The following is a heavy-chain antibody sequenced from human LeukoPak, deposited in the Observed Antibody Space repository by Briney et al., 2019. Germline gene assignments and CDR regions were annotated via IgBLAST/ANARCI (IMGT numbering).Heavy chain of an antibody. CDR2: ISGSGGGT. Sequence: GGSLRLSCAASGFTFNSYAMTWVRQAPGKGLEWVSAISGSGGGTYFADSVKGRFTISRDNSKNTLYLQMDSLRAEDTAVYYCAKPRPGGSTEPFDSWGQGTLVTVSS. V-gene: IGHV3-23*01. D-gene: IGHD1-26*01. J-gene: IGHJ4*02. CDR3: AKPRPGGSTEPFDS. CDR1: GFTFNSYA.